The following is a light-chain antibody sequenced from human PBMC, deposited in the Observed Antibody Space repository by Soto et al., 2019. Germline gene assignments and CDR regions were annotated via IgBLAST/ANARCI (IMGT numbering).Light chain of an antibody. V-gene: IGKV4-1*01. J-gene: IGKJ1*01. Sequence: DIVMTQSPDSLAVSLGERATINCKSSQSLLYSSNNKNFLAWYQQKPGKAPKLLIYAASSLQSGVPSRFSGSGSETDFTLTISSLQPEDFATYSCQQSYSTTWAFGQGTKVDIK. CDR1: QSLLYSSNNKNF. CDR2: AAS. CDR3: QQSYSTTWA.